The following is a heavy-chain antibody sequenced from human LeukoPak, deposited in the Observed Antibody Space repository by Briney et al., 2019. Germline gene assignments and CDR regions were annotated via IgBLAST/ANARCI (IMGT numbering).Heavy chain of an antibody. J-gene: IGHJ4*02. Sequence: GGSLRLSCAASGLSFSSYWMHWVRQAPGKGLVWVSRINSDGSSTTYADSVKGRFTSSRDNAKNTLYPQMNSLRAEDTAVYYCARGSSGWYLLDYWGQGTLVTVSS. CDR2: INSDGSST. CDR3: ARGSSGWYLLDY. CDR1: GLSFSSYW. D-gene: IGHD6-19*01. V-gene: IGHV3-74*01.